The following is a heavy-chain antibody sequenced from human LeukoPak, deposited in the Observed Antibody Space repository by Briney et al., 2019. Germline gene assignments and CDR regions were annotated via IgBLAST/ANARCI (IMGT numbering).Heavy chain of an antibody. J-gene: IGHJ6*03. CDR1: GFTFSSYW. Sequence: GGSLRLSCAASGFTFSSYWMSWVRQAPGKGLEWVANIKQDGSEKYYVDSVKGRFTISRDNAKNSLYLQMNSLRAEDTAVYYCARRNYDILTGYYNDYYYYYMDVWGKGTTVTVSS. D-gene: IGHD3-9*01. CDR2: IKQDGSEK. CDR3: ARRNYDILTGYYNDYYYYYMDV. V-gene: IGHV3-7*01.